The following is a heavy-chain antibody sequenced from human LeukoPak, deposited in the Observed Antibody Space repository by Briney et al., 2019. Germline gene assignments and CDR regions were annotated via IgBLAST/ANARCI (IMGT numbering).Heavy chain of an antibody. V-gene: IGHV3-7*01. CDR2: IKQDGSEK. CDR1: GFTFSSYW. D-gene: IGHD4-17*01. CDR3: AKDLTTVTTLFDY. J-gene: IGHJ4*02. Sequence: GGSLRLSCAASGFTFSSYWMSWVRQAPGKGLEWVANIKQDGSEKYYVDSVKGRFTISRDNAKNSLYLQMNSLRAEDTAVYYCAKDLTTVTTLFDYWGQGTLVTVSS.